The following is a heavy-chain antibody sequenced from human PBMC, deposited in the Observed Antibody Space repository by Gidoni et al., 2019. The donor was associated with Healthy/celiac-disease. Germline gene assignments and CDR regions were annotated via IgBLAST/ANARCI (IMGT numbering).Heavy chain of an antibody. J-gene: IGHJ4*02. Sequence: QVQLQQWGAGLLKPSETLSLTCAVYGGSFSGYYCSWIRQPPGKGLEWIGEINHSGSPNYNPSLKSRVTISVDTSKNQFSLKLSSVTAADTAVYYCASEGYLTKLDYWGQGTLVTVSS. CDR2: INHSGSP. V-gene: IGHV4-34*01. D-gene: IGHD2-15*01. CDR1: GGSFSGYY. CDR3: ASEGYLTKLDY.